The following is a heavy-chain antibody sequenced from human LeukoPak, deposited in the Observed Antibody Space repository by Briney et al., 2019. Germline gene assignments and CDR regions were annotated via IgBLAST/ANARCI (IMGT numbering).Heavy chain of an antibody. J-gene: IGHJ4*02. Sequence: PGESLRLSCEASGFTFSNYAMSWVRQAPGKGLEWVSSISGSSDNTNYADSVKGRFTISRDNSKNILYLQMNSLTAEDTAVYWCAKDPINWGSIYFDCWGQGTLVTPSS. CDR1: GFTFSNYA. D-gene: IGHD7-27*01. CDR2: ISGSSDNT. V-gene: IGHV3-23*01. CDR3: AKDPINWGSIYFDC.